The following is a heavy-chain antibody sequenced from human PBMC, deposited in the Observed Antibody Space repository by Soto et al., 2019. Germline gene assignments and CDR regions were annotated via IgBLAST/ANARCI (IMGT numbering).Heavy chain of an antibody. CDR3: ARGGDAARRAWFDT. Sequence: XSVKVCFTSSVYTFTCYYMHLVRQAPGQGLECMGWINPNSGGTNYAQKFQGRVTMTRDTSISTAYMELRRLRPDDTAVYYCARGGDAARRAWFDTWGQGTLVTVSS. D-gene: IGHD6-6*01. V-gene: IGHV1-2*02. CDR2: INPNSGGT. CDR1: VYTFTCYY. J-gene: IGHJ5*02.